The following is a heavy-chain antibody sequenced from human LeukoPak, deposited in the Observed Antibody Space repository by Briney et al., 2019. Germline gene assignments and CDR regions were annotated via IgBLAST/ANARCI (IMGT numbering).Heavy chain of an antibody. Sequence: PSETLSLTCTVSGGSITTSHYYWDWIRQPPGKGLEWIGSFYYGGGTSYNPSLNSRVTISVDTSKNKFSLRLSSVTAADTAVYYCARGGDGRRGYYFDYWGQGTLVTVSS. CDR1: GGSITTSHYY. CDR2: FYYGGGT. V-gene: IGHV4-39*07. CDR3: ARGGDGRRGYYFDY. J-gene: IGHJ4*02. D-gene: IGHD2-21*02.